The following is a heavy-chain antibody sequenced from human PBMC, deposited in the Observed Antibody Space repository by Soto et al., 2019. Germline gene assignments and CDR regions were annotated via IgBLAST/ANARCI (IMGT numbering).Heavy chain of an antibody. J-gene: IGHJ4*02. V-gene: IGHV3-23*01. CDR3: AGLDTSMVKTPGY. D-gene: IGHD5-18*01. CDR1: GFTFNNYA. Sequence: GGSLRLSCAASGFTFNNYAMSWVRQAPGKGLEWVSAIGGSGDWTYYADSVKGRFTISRDNSKNTLYLQMSSLRAEDTAVYYCAGLDTSMVKTPGYWGQGTLVTVSS. CDR2: IGGSGDWT.